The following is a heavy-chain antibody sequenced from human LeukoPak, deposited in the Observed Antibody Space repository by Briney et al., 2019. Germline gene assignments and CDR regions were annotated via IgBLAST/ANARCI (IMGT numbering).Heavy chain of an antibody. J-gene: IGHJ6*03. V-gene: IGHV4-59*01. CDR1: GGSISSYY. Sequence: PSETLSLTCTVSGGSISSYYWSWIRQPPGKGLEWIGYIYYSGSTNYNPSLKSRVTISVDTSKNQFSLKLSSVTAADTAVYYCARDMAPHYDFWSGYYTNYYYYYMDVWGKGTTVTVSS. D-gene: IGHD3-3*01. CDR2: IYYSGST. CDR3: ARDMAPHYDFWSGYYTNYYYYYMDV.